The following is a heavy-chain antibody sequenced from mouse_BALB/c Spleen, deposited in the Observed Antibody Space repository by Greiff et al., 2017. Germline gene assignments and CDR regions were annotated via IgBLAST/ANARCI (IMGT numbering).Heavy chain of an antibody. CDR3: TRGRIGYYAMDY. J-gene: IGHJ4*01. V-gene: IGHV1S22*01. Sequence: LQQPGSELVRPGASVKLSCKASGYTFTSYWMHWVKQRHGQGLEWIGNIYPGSGSTNYDEKFKSKGTLTVDTSSSTAYMHLSSLTSEDSAVYYCTRGRIGYYAMDYWGQGTSVTVSS. D-gene: IGHD2-14*01. CDR1: GYTFTSYW. CDR2: IYPGSGST.